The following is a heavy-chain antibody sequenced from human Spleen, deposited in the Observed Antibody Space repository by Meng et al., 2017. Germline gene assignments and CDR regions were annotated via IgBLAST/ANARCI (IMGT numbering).Heavy chain of an antibody. V-gene: IGHV1-8*02. J-gene: IGHJ6*02. Sequence: ASVKVSCKASGYTFSTYDINWVRQATGQGLEWMGWMNPNSGNTGYAQKFRGRVTMTRNTSISTAYMELSSLRSDDTAVYYCARLRLAVPGSSSYGMDVWGQGTTVTVSS. CDR1: GYTFSTYD. D-gene: IGHD6-19*01. CDR2: MNPNSGNT. CDR3: ARLRLAVPGSSSYGMDV.